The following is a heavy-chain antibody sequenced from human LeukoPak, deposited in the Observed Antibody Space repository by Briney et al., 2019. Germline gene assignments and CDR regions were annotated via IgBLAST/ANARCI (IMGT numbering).Heavy chain of an antibody. CDR1: GFTFCRYW. CDR2: IKKDGSEK. D-gene: IGHD5-18*01. Sequence: GGSLRLSCAASGFTFCRYWMSWVPRAPGEGVEWVAHIKKDGSEKYYVDSVKGRFTSSRDNAKTSLYLQMNSLRAEDTAVYYCARDLSGVAGYTYGRGIDYWGQGTLVTVSS. V-gene: IGHV3-7*01. J-gene: IGHJ4*02. CDR3: ARDLSGVAGYTYGRGIDY.